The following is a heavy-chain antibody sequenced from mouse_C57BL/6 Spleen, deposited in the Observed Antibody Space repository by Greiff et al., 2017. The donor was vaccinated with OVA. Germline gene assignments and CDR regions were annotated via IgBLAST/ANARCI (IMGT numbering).Heavy chain of an antibody. J-gene: IGHJ3*01. CDR2: INPSNGGT. V-gene: IGHV1-53*01. Sequence: QVQLQQPGTELVKPGASVKLSCKASGYTFTSYWMHWVKQRPGQGLEWIGIINPSNGGTNSNENFKSKATLTVYKSSSTAYMQLSSLTCEDSAVYYWARVGYGPAWFAYWGQGTLVTVAA. CDR1: GYTFTSYW. CDR3: ARVGYGPAWFAY. D-gene: IGHD1-1*02.